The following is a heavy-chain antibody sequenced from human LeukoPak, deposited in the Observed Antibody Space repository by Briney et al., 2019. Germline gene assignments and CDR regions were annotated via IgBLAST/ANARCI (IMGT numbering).Heavy chain of an antibody. CDR3: ARDARLYYYDSSGYIDY. D-gene: IGHD3-22*01. CDR2: IKQDGTEN. J-gene: IGHJ4*02. V-gene: IGHV3-7*01. CDR1: GFIFSSSW. Sequence: GGSLRLSCAAYGFIFSSSWMSWVRQAPGKGLEWVANIKQDGTENYYVDSVKGRLSIYRDNTKNSLYLQMNSLRAEDTAVYYCARDARLYYYDSSGYIDYWGQGTLVTVSS.